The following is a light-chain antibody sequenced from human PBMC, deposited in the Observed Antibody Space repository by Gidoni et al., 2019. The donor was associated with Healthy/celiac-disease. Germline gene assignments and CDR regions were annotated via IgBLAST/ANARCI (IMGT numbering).Light chain of an antibody. V-gene: IGKV1-39*01. Sequence: DIKTTQSPSSPSASVGDRVTITCRASKSISSYLNWYQQKSGKPPQRLIYAASSLPSGGPSRFSSSGAGADFTPTIISLQPDDFVAFYCQQSYSTPSITFGQGTRLEIK. CDR3: QQSYSTPSIT. CDR2: AAS. J-gene: IGKJ5*01. CDR1: KSISSY.